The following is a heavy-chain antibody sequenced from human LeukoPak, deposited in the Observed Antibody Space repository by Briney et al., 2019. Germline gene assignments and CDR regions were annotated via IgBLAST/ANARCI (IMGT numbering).Heavy chain of an antibody. D-gene: IGHD3-22*01. J-gene: IGHJ4*02. V-gene: IGHV4-38-2*02. Sequence: SETLSLTCTVSGYSISSGYYWGWIRQPPGKGLEWIGSIYHSGSTYYNPSLRSRVTISVDTSENQFSLKLSSLTAADTAGYYCARGHYYDSSGYGYWGQGTLVTVSS. CDR3: ARGHYYDSSGYGY. CDR1: GYSISSGYY. CDR2: IYHSGST.